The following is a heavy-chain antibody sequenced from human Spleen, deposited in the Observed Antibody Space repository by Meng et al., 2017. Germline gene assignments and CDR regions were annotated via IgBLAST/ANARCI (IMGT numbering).Heavy chain of an antibody. V-gene: IGHV6-1*01. CDR2: TYYRSKWYN. J-gene: IGHJ3*02. D-gene: IGHD3-10*01. Sequence: HAQPQQSSPGLVKPSQTPPLTCAIFGDSVSSNSAAWNWIRQSPSRGLEWLGRTYYRSKWYNEYAGSVKSRITINPDTSKNQFSLQLNSVTPEDTAVYYCARGEKNYGYAFHIWGQGTMVTVSS. CDR3: ARGEKNYGYAFHI. CDR1: GDSVSSNSAA.